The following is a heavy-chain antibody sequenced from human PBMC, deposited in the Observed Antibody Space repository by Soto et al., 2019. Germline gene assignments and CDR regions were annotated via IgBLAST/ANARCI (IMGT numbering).Heavy chain of an antibody. Sequence: ASVKVSCKASGYTFTSYYMHWVRQAPGQGLEWMGWISAYNGNTNYAQKLQGRVTMTTDTSTSTAYMELRSLRSDDTAVYYCARMDLRAAAGSWYFDIWGRGTLVTVSS. J-gene: IGHJ2*01. D-gene: IGHD6-13*01. CDR1: GYTFTSYY. CDR2: ISAYNGNT. CDR3: ARMDLRAAAGSWYFDI. V-gene: IGHV1-18*04.